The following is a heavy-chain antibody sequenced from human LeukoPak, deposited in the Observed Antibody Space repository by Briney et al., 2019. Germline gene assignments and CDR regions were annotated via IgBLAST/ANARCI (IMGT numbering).Heavy chain of an antibody. CDR3: ARGRGYDSPNGYYYYMDV. V-gene: IGHV4-4*02. D-gene: IGHD3-22*01. CDR2: IYHSGNT. CDR1: GGSISSSNW. Sequence: SGTLSLTCAVSGGSISSSNWWSWVRQPPGKGLEWIGSIYHSGNTYYNPSLKSRVTMSVDTSKNQFSLKLSSVTAADTAVYYCARGRGYDSPNGYYYYMDVWGKGTTVTVS. J-gene: IGHJ6*03.